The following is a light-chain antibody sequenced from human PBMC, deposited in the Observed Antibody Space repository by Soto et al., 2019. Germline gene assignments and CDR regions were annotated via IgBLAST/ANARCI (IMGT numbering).Light chain of an antibody. CDR3: SSHAGSNNPFV. CDR2: DVN. Sequence: QSALTQPPSASGSPGQSVTISCTGASSDVGGYNYVSWYQQHPGKAPKLMIYDVNRRPSGVPDRFSGSKSGNTASLTVSGLQAEDEADHYCSSHAGSNNPFVFGTGTKLTVL. V-gene: IGLV2-8*01. CDR1: SSDVGGYNY. J-gene: IGLJ1*01.